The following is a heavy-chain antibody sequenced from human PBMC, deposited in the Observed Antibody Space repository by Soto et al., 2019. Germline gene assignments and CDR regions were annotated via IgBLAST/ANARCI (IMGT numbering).Heavy chain of an antibody. CDR1: GFIFSTYA. D-gene: IGHD4-4*01. V-gene: IGHV3-23*01. J-gene: IGHJ4*02. Sequence: EVQLLESGGDLVQPGGSLRLSCAASGFIFSTYAMSWVRQAPGKGLEWVSSISGTDSSTYYADSVKGRFTISRDTSKNTLYLHMNSLRAEDTAVYYCAKLSHSDSSDVYYWGQVTLVTVSS. CDR2: ISGTDSST. CDR3: AKLSHSDSSDVYY.